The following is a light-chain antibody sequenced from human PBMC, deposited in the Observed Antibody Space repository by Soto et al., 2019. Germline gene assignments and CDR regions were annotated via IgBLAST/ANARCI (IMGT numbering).Light chain of an antibody. J-gene: IGLJ1*01. Sequence: QSVLTQPASVSGSPGQSITISCTGTSSDVGGYNYVSWYQQHPGKAPKLMIYDVSNRPSGVSSRFSGFKSGNTASLTISGLQAEDEADYYCSSYRSSNTPFVFGTGTKVTVL. V-gene: IGLV2-14*01. CDR1: SSDVGGYNY. CDR3: SSYRSSNTPFV. CDR2: DVS.